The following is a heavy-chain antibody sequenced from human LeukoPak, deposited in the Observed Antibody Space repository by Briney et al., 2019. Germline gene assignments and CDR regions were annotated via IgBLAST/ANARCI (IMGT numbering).Heavy chain of an antibody. Sequence: PGRSLRLSCAASGFIFSTYGMHWVRQAPGKGLEWVAVIWFDGSDKFYADSVKGRFTISRDYSKNTLYLQMNSLRAEDTAVYHCAKFDYGDYWGQGTLVTVSS. J-gene: IGHJ4*02. CDR1: GFIFSTYG. CDR3: AKFDYGDY. D-gene: IGHD3-16*01. V-gene: IGHV3-33*06. CDR2: IWFDGSDK.